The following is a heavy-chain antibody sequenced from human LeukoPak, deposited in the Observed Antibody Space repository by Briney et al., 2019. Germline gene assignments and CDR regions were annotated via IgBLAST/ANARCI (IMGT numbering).Heavy chain of an antibody. CDR3: VRGAYGDYTLFDY. CDR2: IYSGGST. CDR1: GFTVSSNY. Sequence: PGGSLRLSCAASGFTVSSNYMSWVRQAPGKGLEWVSVIYSGGSTYYADSVKGRFTISRDNSKNTLYLQMNSLRAEDTAVYYCVRGAYGDYTLFDYWGQGTLVTVSS. J-gene: IGHJ4*02. V-gene: IGHV3-53*01. D-gene: IGHD4-17*01.